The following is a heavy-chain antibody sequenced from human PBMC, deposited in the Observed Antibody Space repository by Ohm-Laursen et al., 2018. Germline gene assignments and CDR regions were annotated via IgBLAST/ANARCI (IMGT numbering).Heavy chain of an antibody. D-gene: IGHD5-18*01. V-gene: IGHV3-66*01. Sequence: GSLRLSCAASGFTVSSNYMSWVRQAPGKGLEWVSVIYSGGSTYYADSVKGRFTISRDNAKNSLYLQMNSLRAEDTAVYYCASAYSYSTPHYLDYWGQGTLVTVSS. J-gene: IGHJ4*02. CDR3: ASAYSYSTPHYLDY. CDR2: IYSGGST. CDR1: GFTVSSNY.